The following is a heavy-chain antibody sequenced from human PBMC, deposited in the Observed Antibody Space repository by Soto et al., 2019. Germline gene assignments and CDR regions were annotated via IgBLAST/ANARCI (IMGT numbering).Heavy chain of an antibody. V-gene: IGHV3-48*01. D-gene: IGHD3-22*01. CDR2: IGIGSSTK. Sequence: GGSLRLSCGASGFTFRNYGMNWVRQAPGKGLEWVSYIGIGSSTKYYADSVKGRFTISRDNAKNSLYLQMNSLRAEDTAVYYCARDQLYYNDISGRPLNAFDVWGQGTMVTV. CDR3: ARDQLYYNDISGRPLNAFDV. CDR1: GFTFRNYG. J-gene: IGHJ3*01.